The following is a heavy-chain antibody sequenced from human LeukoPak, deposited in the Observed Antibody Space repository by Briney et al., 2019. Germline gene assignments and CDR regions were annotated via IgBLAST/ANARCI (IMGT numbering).Heavy chain of an antibody. CDR1: GVSISSYY. Sequence: AETLSLTCTVSGVSISSYYWTWIRQPPGKGLEWIGYIYYSGSTNYNPSLKSRVTISVDTSKNQFSLKLTSVTAADTAVYYCARGVNSGYFDYCGQGTLVTVSS. CDR2: IYYSGST. D-gene: IGHD1-26*01. CDR3: ARGVNSGYFDY. J-gene: IGHJ4*02. V-gene: IGHV4-59*01.